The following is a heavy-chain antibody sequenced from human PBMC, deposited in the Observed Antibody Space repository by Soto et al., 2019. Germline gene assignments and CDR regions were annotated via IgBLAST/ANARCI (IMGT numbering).Heavy chain of an antibody. CDR1: GFTFSNYA. V-gene: IGHV3-23*01. CDR2: ISGGGGSS. CDR3: ANNCGVDCHSVFFY. Sequence: EVQLLESGGGLVQPGGSLRLSCAASGFTFSNYAMSWVRQAPGKGLEWVSGISGGGGSSYYADSVKGRFTISRDNSKNTPYLQMNSLRAEATAVYYCANNCGVDCHSVFFYWGQGTVVIVSS. J-gene: IGHJ4*02. D-gene: IGHD2-21*02.